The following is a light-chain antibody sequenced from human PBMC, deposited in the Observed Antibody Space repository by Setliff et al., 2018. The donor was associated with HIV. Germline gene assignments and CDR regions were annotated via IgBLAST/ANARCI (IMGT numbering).Light chain of an antibody. CDR1: SSDVGAYNY. CDR2: DVS. Sequence: QSALAQPASVSGSPGQAITISCSGTSSDVGAYNYVSWYQQHPGKAPKVMIYDVSERPSGVSDRFSASKSDNTASLTISGLQTEDEADYYCCSYGRGDIWIFGGGTK. V-gene: IGLV2-23*02. J-gene: IGLJ2*01. CDR3: CSYGRGDIWI.